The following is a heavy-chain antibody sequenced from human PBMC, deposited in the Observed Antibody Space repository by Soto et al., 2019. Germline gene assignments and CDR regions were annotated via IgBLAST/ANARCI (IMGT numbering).Heavy chain of an antibody. CDR3: ARGPYYGSGSYSLPAYYYYGMDV. J-gene: IGHJ6*02. V-gene: IGHV1-69*01. D-gene: IGHD3-10*01. CDR2: IIPIFGTA. CDR1: GGTFSSYA. Sequence: QVQLVQSGAEVKKPGSSVKVSCKASGGTFSSYAISWVRQAPGQGLEWMGGIIPIFGTANYAQKFQGRVTITADESTSTAYMELSSLRSEDTAVYYCARGPYYGSGSYSLPAYYYYGMDVWGQGTTVTVSS.